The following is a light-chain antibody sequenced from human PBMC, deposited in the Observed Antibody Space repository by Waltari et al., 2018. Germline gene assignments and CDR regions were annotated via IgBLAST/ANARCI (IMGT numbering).Light chain of an antibody. Sequence: EIVLTKSPATLSLSPGERATLSCSASQSVSSSLAWYQQTPGQAPRLLIYDASNRATGIPARFSGSRSGTDFTLTISSLEPEDFTVYYCQLRTNLMFTFGQGSKLEI. J-gene: IGKJ2*01. CDR1: QSVSSS. CDR2: DAS. V-gene: IGKV3-11*01. CDR3: QLRTNLMFT.